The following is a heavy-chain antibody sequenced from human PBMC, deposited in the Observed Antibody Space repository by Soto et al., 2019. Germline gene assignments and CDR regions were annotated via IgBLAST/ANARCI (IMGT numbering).Heavy chain of an antibody. CDR1: GGSISRSDW. CDR2: INHSGRT. J-gene: IGHJ6*02. V-gene: IGHV4-4*02. Sequence: PSETLSLTCAVSGGSISRSDWWTWVRQTPGKGLEWIGEINHSGRTNYNPSLKSRVTISVDKSKSQFSLRLSSVSAADTAVYFCARDWDYYGMDVWGQGTTVTVYS. D-gene: IGHD7-27*01. CDR3: ARDWDYYGMDV.